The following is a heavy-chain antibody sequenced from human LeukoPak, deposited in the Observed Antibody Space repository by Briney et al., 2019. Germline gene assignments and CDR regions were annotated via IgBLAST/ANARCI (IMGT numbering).Heavy chain of an antibody. V-gene: IGHV3-74*01. CDR2: INSDGSST. D-gene: IGHD3-22*01. CDR1: GFTLSSYW. CDR3: VRAMIVVVIHD. Sequence: PGGSLRLSCAASGFTLSSYWMHWVRQAPGKGLVWVSRINSDGSSTSYADSVKGRFTISRDNAKNTLYLHMNSLRAEDTAVYYCVRAMIVVVIHDWGQGTLVTVSS. J-gene: IGHJ4*02.